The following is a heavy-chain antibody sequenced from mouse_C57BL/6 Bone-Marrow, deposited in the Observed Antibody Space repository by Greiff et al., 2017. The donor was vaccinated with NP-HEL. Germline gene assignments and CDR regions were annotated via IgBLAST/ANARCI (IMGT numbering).Heavy chain of an antibody. D-gene: IGHD1-1*01. CDR2: ISYDGSN. J-gene: IGHJ2*01. CDR1: GYSITSGYY. CDR3: SRVYYGSRLYFDY. Sequence: EVQLVESGPGLVKPSQSLSLTCSVTGYSITSGYYWNWNRQSPGNKLEWMGYISYDGSNNYNQSLKNRIPITRDTSTNQFFLKLNSVTTVDTSTYYCSRVYYGSRLYFDYWGQGTTLTVSS. V-gene: IGHV3-6*01.